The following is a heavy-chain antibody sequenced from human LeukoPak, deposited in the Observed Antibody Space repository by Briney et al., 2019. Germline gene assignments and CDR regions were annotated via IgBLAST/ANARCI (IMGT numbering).Heavy chain of an antibody. CDR3: AREDGDWGITMVRGEGNYFDY. Sequence: SQTLSLTCAISGDSVSSNSAAWNWIRQSPSRGLEWLGRTYYRSKWYNDYAVSVKSRIAINPDTSKNQFSLQLNSVTPEDTAVYYCAREDGDWGITMVRGEGNYFDYWGQGTLVTVSS. CDR2: TYYRSKWYN. V-gene: IGHV6-1*01. D-gene: IGHD3-10*01. CDR1: GDSVSSNSAA. J-gene: IGHJ4*02.